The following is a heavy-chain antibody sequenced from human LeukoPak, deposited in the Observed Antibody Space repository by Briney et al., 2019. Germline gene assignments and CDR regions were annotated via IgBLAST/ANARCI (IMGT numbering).Heavy chain of an antibody. D-gene: IGHD3-16*02. J-gene: IGHJ4*02. CDR1: GGSVSSNSAA. CDR2: TYYRSKWYN. V-gene: IGHV6-1*01. CDR3: ARSEYDYVWGSYRHFDY. Sequence: SQTLSLTCAISGGSVSSNSAAWNWIRQSPSRGLEWLGRTYYRSKWYNDYAVSVKSRITINPDTSKNQFSLQLNSVTPEDTAVYYCARSEYDYVWGSYRHFDYWGQGTLVTVSS.